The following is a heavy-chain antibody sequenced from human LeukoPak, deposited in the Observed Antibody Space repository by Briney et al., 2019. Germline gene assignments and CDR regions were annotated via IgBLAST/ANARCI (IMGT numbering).Heavy chain of an antibody. Sequence: GRSLRLSCGASGFTVGSYPIYWVRQAPGKGLEWVSLISYDGSNEYYADSVKGRFTISRDTSKNTLFLQMSSLRHEDTAVYYCAAGYGSIDYWGQGTLVTVSS. CDR3: AAGYGSIDY. D-gene: IGHD6-13*01. CDR2: ISYDGSNE. J-gene: IGHJ4*02. CDR1: GFTVGSYP. V-gene: IGHV3-30*15.